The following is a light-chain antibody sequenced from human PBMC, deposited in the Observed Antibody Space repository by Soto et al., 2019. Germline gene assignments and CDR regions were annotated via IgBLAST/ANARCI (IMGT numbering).Light chain of an antibody. Sequence: EMVRTQSPATLSVSPGERVTLSCRASQSVSRFLAWYQQRPGQPPRLLIYDTSTRATGVPARFSGSGSGTEFSLPINSLHSEDSAVYYCQQYYNWPPCTFGQGTKLEVK. V-gene: IGKV3-15*01. CDR1: QSVSRF. CDR3: QQYYNWPPCT. J-gene: IGKJ2*01. CDR2: DTS.